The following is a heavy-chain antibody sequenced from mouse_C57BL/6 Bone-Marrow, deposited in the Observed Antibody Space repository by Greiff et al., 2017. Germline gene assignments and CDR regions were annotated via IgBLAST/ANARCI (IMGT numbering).Heavy chain of an antibody. Sequence: QVQLQQPGAELVKPGASVKLSCKASGYTFTSYWMHWVKQRPGQGLEWIGMIHPNSGSTNYNEKFKSKATLTVDKSSSTAYMQLSILTSEDSAVYYCARSGTAQAAWFAYWGQGTLVTVSA. CDR1: GYTFTSYW. V-gene: IGHV1-64*01. D-gene: IGHD3-2*02. J-gene: IGHJ3*01. CDR3: ARSGTAQAAWFAY. CDR2: IHPNSGST.